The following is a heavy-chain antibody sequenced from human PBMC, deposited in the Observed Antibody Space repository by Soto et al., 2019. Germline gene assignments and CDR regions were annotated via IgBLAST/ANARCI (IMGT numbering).Heavy chain of an antibody. Sequence: SETLSLTCTVSGDSISTNSYSWCWIRQPPGQGLEWIGIFYYSGSTHYNPSLXXRLXXSVXTSKNQFSLKLSSVTAADTAVYYCASSYFTVTTMDYWGQGTLVTVSS. CDR3: ASSYFTVTTMDY. J-gene: IGHJ4*02. CDR2: FYYSGST. D-gene: IGHD4-17*01. V-gene: IGHV4-39*07. CDR1: GDSISTNSYS.